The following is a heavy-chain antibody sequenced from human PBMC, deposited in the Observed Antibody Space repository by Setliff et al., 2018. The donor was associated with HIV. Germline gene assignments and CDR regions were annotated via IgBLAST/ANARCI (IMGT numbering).Heavy chain of an antibody. CDR2: ISAYNGNT. Sequence: ASVKVSCKASNYTFTTYGISWVRQAPGQGLEWMGWISAYNGNTNYEQKFQVRVTMTTDTSTSTAYMELRSLRSDDTAVYYCARRSAGSYYEYFEYWGQGTQFTVSS. CDR3: ARRSAGSYYEYFEY. J-gene: IGHJ4*02. CDR1: NYTFTTYG. V-gene: IGHV1-18*01. D-gene: IGHD1-26*01.